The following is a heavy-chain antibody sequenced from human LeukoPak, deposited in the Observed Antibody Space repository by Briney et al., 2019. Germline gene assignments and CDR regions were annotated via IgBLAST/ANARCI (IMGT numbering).Heavy chain of an antibody. CDR1: GFTFSSYE. V-gene: IGHV3-48*03. J-gene: IGHJ3*02. CDR2: ISSSGSTI. Sequence: PGGSLRLSCAASGFTFSSYEMNWVRQAPGKGLEWVSYISSSGSTIYYADSVKGRFTISRDNSKNTLYLQMNSLRAEDTAVYYCARAGTYYYDKNAFDIWGQGTMVTVSS. D-gene: IGHD3-22*01. CDR3: ARAGTYYYDKNAFDI.